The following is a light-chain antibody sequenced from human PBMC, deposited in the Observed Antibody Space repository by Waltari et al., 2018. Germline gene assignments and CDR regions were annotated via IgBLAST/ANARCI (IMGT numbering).Light chain of an antibody. Sequence: QSALTQPASVSGSPGQSITISCTGTSSDVGGYNYVSWYQQHPGKAPKLMIYEVSNRPSGLSNRFSGSKSGNTASLTISGLQAEDEADYYCSSYTTSSTVVFG. CDR1: SSDVGGYNY. CDR3: SSYTTSSTVV. V-gene: IGLV2-14*01. CDR2: EVS. J-gene: IGLJ3*02.